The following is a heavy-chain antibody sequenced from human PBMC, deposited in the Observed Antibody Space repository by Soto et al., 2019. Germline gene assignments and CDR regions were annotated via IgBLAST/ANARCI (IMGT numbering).Heavy chain of an antibody. J-gene: IGHJ6*02. CDR1: GYTFSGYY. CDR2: INPNSGGT. V-gene: IGHV1-2*02. Sequence: ASVKVSCKASGYTFSGYYIHWLRQAPGQGLEWMGWINPNSGGTNYAQKFQGRVTVTRDTPTSTAYMELSRLTSDDTAVYYCARSLTEGYCTITGCYTRPLYGMDVWGQGTTVTVS. CDR3: ARSLTEGYCTITGCYTRPLYGMDV. D-gene: IGHD2-2*02.